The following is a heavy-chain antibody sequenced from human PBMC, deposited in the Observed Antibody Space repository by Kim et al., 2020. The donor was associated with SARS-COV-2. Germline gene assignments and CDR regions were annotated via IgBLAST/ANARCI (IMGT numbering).Heavy chain of an antibody. CDR1: GYTFTSYG. Sequence: ASVKVSCKASGYTFTSYGISWVRQAPGQGLEWMGWISTYNGNTNYAQKLQGRVTMTTDTSTSTVYMELRSLRSDDTAVYYCASYPPGSYCSGGSCYTSWGQGTLVTVSS. D-gene: IGHD2-15*01. CDR2: ISTYNGNT. CDR3: ASYPPGSYCSGGSCYTS. J-gene: IGHJ5*02. V-gene: IGHV1-18*01.